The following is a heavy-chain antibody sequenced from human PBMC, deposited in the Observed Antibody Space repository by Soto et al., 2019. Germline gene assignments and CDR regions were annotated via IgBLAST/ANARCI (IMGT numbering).Heavy chain of an antibody. D-gene: IGHD5-18*01. CDR3: ARDLGYSYGHTKPFDY. V-gene: IGHV3-30-3*01. CDR1: GFTFSSYA. Sequence: QVQLVESGGGVVQPGRSLRLSCAASGFTFSSYAMHWVRQAPGKGLEWVAVISYDGNNKYYTDSVKGRFTISRDKSKNTLYLQMNSVGAEDTAVYYCARDLGYSYGHTKPFDYWGQGTLVTVSS. CDR2: ISYDGNNK. J-gene: IGHJ4*02.